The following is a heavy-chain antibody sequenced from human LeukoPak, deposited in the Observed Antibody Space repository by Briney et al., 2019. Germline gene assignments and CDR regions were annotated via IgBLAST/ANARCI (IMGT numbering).Heavy chain of an antibody. CDR2: IYTSGST. D-gene: IGHD2-15*01. CDR3: ARAAGSAPKNLLYYFDY. V-gene: IGHV4-4*07. CDR1: GGSISSYY. Sequence: PSETLSLTCTVSGGSISSYYWSWIRQPAGKGLEWIGRIYTSGSTNYNPSLKSRVTMSVDTSKNQFSLKLSSVTAADTAVYYCARAAGSAPKNLLYYFDYWGQGTLVTVSS. J-gene: IGHJ4*02.